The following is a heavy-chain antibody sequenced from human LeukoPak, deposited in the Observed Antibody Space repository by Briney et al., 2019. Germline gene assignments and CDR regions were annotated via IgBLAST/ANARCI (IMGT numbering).Heavy chain of an antibody. V-gene: IGHV1-46*01. CDR2: IYPRDGST. Sequence: GASVKVSCKASGYTFTSSYIHWVRQAPGQGLEWMGMIYPRDGSTSYAQKFQGRVTVTRDTSTSTVHMELSGLRSEDTAVYYCARDQEGFDYWGRGTLVTVSS. CDR3: ARDQEGFDY. J-gene: IGHJ4*02. CDR1: GYTFTSSY.